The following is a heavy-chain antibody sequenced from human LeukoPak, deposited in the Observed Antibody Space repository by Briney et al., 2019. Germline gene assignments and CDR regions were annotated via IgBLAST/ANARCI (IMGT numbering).Heavy chain of an antibody. CDR2: INPNSGGT. CDR1: GYTFTGYY. D-gene: IGHD3-22*01. V-gene: IGHV1-2*02. Sequence: ASVKVSCKASGYTFTGYYMHWVRQAPGQGLEWMGWINPNSGGTNFAQKFQGRVTMTRDTSISTVYMELSRLRSDDTAVYYCTRDFLHVYYYDSSGYVRGAFDIWGQGTMVTVSS. CDR3: TRDFLHVYYYDSSGYVRGAFDI. J-gene: IGHJ3*02.